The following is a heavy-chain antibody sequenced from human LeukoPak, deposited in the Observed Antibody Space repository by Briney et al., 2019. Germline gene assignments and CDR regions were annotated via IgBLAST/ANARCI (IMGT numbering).Heavy chain of an antibody. CDR1: GGSFSGYY. CDR3: ARGRRWFGEFLFDY. V-gene: IGHV4-34*01. D-gene: IGHD3-10*01. J-gene: IGHJ4*02. Sequence: SETLSLTCAVYGGSFSGYYWSWIRQPPGKGLEWIGEINHSGSTNYNPSLKSRVTISVDTSKNQFSLKLSSVTAADTAVYYCARGRRWFGEFLFDYWGQGTLVTVSP. CDR2: INHSGST.